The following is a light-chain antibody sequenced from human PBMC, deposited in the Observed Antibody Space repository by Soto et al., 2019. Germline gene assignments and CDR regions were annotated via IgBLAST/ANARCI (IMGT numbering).Light chain of an antibody. CDR3: QQLKSNLIT. CDR2: AAS. Sequence: DIQLTQSPSFLSASVGDRVTITCRASQDINSYLAWYQQKPGKAPKLLIYAASTLQSGVPSRFSGSGSGTEFTLTISSLQPEDFATYYCQQLKSNLITFGQGTRLEIK. CDR1: QDINSY. J-gene: IGKJ5*01. V-gene: IGKV1-9*01.